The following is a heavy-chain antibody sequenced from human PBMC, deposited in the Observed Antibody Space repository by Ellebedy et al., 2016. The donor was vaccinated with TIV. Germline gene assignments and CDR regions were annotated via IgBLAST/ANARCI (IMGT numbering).Heavy chain of an antibody. CDR3: AMGGDTAKTGYYYYYSMDV. CDR1: GFTFSTYG. Sequence: GESLKISCAASGFTFSTYGMHWVRQAPGKGLEWVAVVSYDGSIKYYADSVKGRFSVSRDNSENTLSLQMNSLRPEDTAVYYCAMGGDTAKTGYYYYYSMDVWGQGTTVTVSS. D-gene: IGHD5-18*01. J-gene: IGHJ6*02. V-gene: IGHV3-30*03. CDR2: VSYDGSIK.